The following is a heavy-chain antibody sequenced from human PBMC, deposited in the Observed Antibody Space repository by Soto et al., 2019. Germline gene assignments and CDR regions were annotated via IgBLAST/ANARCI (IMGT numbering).Heavy chain of an antibody. J-gene: IGHJ5*02. V-gene: IGHV4-39*01. D-gene: IGHD6-13*01. CDR2: IYYSGST. Sequence: SETLSLTCAVYGGSISSSSFHWGWIRQPPGKGLEWIGSIYYSGSTYYSPSLKSRVTISVDTSKNQFSLKLSSVTAADTAVYYCARRERAAGTDWWFDPWGQGTLITVSS. CDR3: ARRERAAGTDWWFDP. CDR1: GGSISSSSFH.